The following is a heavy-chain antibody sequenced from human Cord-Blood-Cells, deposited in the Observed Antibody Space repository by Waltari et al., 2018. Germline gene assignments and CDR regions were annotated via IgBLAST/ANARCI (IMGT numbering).Heavy chain of an antibody. CDR2: IIPSFCTA. D-gene: IGHD6-19*01. J-gene: IGHJ3*02. CDR3: ARADDRLYSSGWYDAFDI. Sequence: QVQLVQSGAEVKKPGSSVKVSCKASGGTFSSYAISWVRQAPGQGLEWMGGIIPSFCTANYAQKFQGRVTITADESTSTAYMELSSLRSEDTAVYYCARADDRLYSSGWYDAFDIWGQGTMVTVSS. CDR1: GGTFSSYA. V-gene: IGHV1-69*01.